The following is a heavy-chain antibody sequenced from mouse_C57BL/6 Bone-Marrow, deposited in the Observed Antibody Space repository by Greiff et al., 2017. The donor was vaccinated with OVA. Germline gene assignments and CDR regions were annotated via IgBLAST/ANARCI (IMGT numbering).Heavy chain of an antibody. J-gene: IGHJ2*01. CDR3: ARELGYYGNYFDY. Sequence: EVKLVESGGGLVKPGGSLKLSCAASGFTFSSYAMSWVRQTPEKRLEWVATISDGGSYTYYPDNVKGRFTISRDNAKNNLYLQMSHLKSEDTAMYYCARELGYYGNYFDYWGQGTTLTVSS. CDR1: GFTFSSYA. V-gene: IGHV5-4*01. D-gene: IGHD2-1*01. CDR2: ISDGGSYT.